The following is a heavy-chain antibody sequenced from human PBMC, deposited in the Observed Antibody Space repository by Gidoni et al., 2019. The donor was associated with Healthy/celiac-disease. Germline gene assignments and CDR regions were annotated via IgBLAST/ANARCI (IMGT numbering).Heavy chain of an antibody. V-gene: IGHV3-23*01. Sequence: EVQLLESGGGLVQPGGSLRLSCAASGFTFSSYAMSWVRQAPGKGLEWVAAMSGRGGSTYYADSVKGRFTISRDNSKNTLYLQMNSLRAEDTAVYYCANLAVAGSDLGYWGQGTLVTVSS. CDR1: GFTFSSYA. D-gene: IGHD6-19*01. CDR3: ANLAVAGSDLGY. CDR2: MSGRGGST. J-gene: IGHJ4*02.